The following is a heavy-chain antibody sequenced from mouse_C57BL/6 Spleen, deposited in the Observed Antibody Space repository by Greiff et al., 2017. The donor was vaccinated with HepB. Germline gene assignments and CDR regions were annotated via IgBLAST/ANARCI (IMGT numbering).Heavy chain of an antibody. D-gene: IGHD1-1*01. CDR3: ARYRGSSYAYLDV. Sequence: DVKLVESGGGLVQPGGSLSLSCAASGFTFTDYYMSWVRQPPGKALEWLGFIRNKANGYTTEYSASVKGRFTISRDNSQSILYLQMNALRAEDSATYYCARYRGSSYAYLDVWGTGTTVTVSS. CDR1: GFTFTDYY. V-gene: IGHV7-3*01. CDR2: IRNKANGYTT. J-gene: IGHJ1*03.